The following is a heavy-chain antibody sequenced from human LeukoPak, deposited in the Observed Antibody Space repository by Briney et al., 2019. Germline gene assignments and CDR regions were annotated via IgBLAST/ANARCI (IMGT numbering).Heavy chain of an antibody. CDR1: GGSISSSSYY. CDR2: IYTSGST. V-gene: IGHV4-61*02. Sequence: PSETLSLTCTVSGGSISSSSYYWSWIRQPAGKGLEWIGRIYTSGSTNYNPSLKSRVTMSVDTSKNQFSLKLNSVTAADTAVYYCARDQYYYGSGTPFDPWGQGTLVTVSS. CDR3: ARDQYYYGSGTPFDP. J-gene: IGHJ5*02. D-gene: IGHD3-10*01.